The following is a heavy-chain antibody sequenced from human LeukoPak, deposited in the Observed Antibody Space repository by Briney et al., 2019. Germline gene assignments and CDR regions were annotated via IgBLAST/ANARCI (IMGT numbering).Heavy chain of an antibody. CDR1: GYTFTGYY. CDR3: ARDTAMVTYWFDP. J-gene: IGHJ5*02. V-gene: IGHV1-2*02. D-gene: IGHD5-18*01. CDR2: INPNSGGT. Sequence: ASVKVSCKASGYTFTGYYMHWVRQAPGQGLEWMGWINPNSGGTNYAQKFQGRVTMTRDTSISTAYMELSRLRSDDTAVYYCARDTAMVTYWFDPWGQGILVTVSS.